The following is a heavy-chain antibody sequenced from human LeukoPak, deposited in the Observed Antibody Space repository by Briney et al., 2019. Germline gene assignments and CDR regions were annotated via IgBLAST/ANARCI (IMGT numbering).Heavy chain of an antibody. J-gene: IGHJ5*02. Sequence: GASVKVSCKASGFIFTNFPIHWVRQAPGQSLEWMGGINTGARHTEYSRKFRGRVSVTRDTSASTAYMELSSLRSEDTAVYYCARDQGDGYNDHWGQGTLVTVSS. CDR1: GFIFTNFP. V-gene: IGHV1-3*04. D-gene: IGHD5-24*01. CDR3: ARDQGDGYNDH. CDR2: INTGARHT.